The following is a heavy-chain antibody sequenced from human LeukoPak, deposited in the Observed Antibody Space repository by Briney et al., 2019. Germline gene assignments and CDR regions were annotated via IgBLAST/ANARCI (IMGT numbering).Heavy chain of an antibody. CDR2: IYYSGST. CDR3: ARDGPSVFDY. CDR1: GGSISSYY. V-gene: IGHV4-59*01. J-gene: IGHJ4*02. Sequence: PSETLSLTCAVSGGSISSYYWSWIRQPPGKGLEWIGYIYYSGSTNYNPSLKSRVTISVDTSKNQFSLKLSSVTPADTAVYYCARDGPSVFDYWGQGTLVTVSS.